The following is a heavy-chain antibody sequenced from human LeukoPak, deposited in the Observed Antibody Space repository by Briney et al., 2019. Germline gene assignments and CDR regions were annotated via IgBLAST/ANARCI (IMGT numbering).Heavy chain of an antibody. V-gene: IGHV1-8*01. D-gene: IGHD2-15*01. CDR3: VRGHRYCSGGSCYPKNWFDP. Sequence: GASVKVSCKASGYTFTSYDINWVRQATGQGLEWMGWMNPNSGNTGYAQKFQGRVTMTRNTSISTAYMELSSLRSEDTAVYYCVRGHRYCSGGSCYPKNWFDPWGQGTLVTVSS. CDR1: GYTFTSYD. CDR2: MNPNSGNT. J-gene: IGHJ5*02.